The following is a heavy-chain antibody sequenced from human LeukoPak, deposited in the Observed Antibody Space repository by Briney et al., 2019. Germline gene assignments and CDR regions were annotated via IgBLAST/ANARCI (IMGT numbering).Heavy chain of an antibody. Sequence: SETLSLTCAVSGGSINSHYWSWIRQSPGKGLEWIGYIYYSGSTNYNPSLKSRVTISVDTSKSQFSLNLSSVTAADTAVYYCATSAYYYYMDVWGEGTTVTVSS. CDR2: IYYSGST. J-gene: IGHJ6*03. CDR3: ATSAYYYYMDV. CDR1: GGSINSHY. V-gene: IGHV4-59*11.